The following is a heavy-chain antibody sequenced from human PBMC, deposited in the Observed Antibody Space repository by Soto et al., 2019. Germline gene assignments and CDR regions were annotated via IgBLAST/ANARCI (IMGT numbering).Heavy chain of an antibody. J-gene: IGHJ3*02. Sequence: SETLSLTCTVSGGSISSYYWSWIRQPPGKGLEWIGYIYYSGSTNYNPSLKSRVTISVDTSKNQFSLKLSSVTAADTAVYYCARHGIKTGADGFDIWGQGTMVTVSS. V-gene: IGHV4-59*08. CDR3: ARHGIKTGADGFDI. D-gene: IGHD2-21*01. CDR2: IYYSGST. CDR1: GGSISSYY.